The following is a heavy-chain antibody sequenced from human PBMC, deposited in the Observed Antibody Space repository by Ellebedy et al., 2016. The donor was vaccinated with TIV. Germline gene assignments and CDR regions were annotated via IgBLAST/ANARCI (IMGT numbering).Heavy chain of an antibody. Sequence: ASVKVSXXTSGYTFTSYGISWVRQAPGQGLEWMGWISAYNGNTNYAQKLQGRVTMTTDTSTSTAYMELRSLRSDDTAVYYCARGAYCSSTSCHLGPYYFDYWGQGTLVTVSS. CDR1: GYTFTSYG. V-gene: IGHV1-18*01. D-gene: IGHD2-2*01. CDR3: ARGAYCSSTSCHLGPYYFDY. CDR2: ISAYNGNT. J-gene: IGHJ4*02.